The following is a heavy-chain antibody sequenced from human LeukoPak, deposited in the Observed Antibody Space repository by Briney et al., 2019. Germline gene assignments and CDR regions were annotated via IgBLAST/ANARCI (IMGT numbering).Heavy chain of an antibody. CDR2: INPSGGSR. V-gene: IGHV1-46*01. J-gene: IGHJ4*02. D-gene: IGHD5-24*01. CDR1: GYTFTSYY. Sequence: ASVKVSCKASGYTFTSYYMHWVRQAPGQGLEWMGIINPSGGSRSYAQKFQGRVTMTRDTSTSTVYMELSSLRSEDTAVYYCARDQGRVEMATIDIGFDYWGQGTLVTVSS. CDR3: ARDQGRVEMATIDIGFDY.